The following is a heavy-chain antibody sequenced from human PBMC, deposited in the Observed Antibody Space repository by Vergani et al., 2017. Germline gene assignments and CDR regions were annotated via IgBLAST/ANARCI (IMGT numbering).Heavy chain of an antibody. CDR1: GYTFTSYY. CDR2: INPSGGST. CDR3: ARSEAAHDHSSGWYFDY. V-gene: IGHV1-46*03. J-gene: IGHJ4*02. D-gene: IGHD6-19*01. Sequence: QVQLVQSGAEVKKPGASVKVSCKASGYTFTSYYMHWVRQAPGQGLEWMGIINPSGGSTSYAQKFQGRVTMTRDTSTSTVYMELSSLRSEDTVVYYCARSEAAHDHSSGWYFDYWGQGTLVTVSS.